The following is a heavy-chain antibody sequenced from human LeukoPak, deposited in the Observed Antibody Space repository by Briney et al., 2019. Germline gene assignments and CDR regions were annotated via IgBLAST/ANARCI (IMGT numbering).Heavy chain of an antibody. D-gene: IGHD6-13*01. Sequence: GGSLRLSCAASGFTFSSYAMSWVRQAPGKGLEWVSAISGSGGSTYYADSVKGRFTISRDNSKNTLYLQMNSLRAEDTAVYYCAKAPYSSSWYQYYFDYWGQGTLVTVSS. CDR2: ISGSGGST. CDR3: AKAPYSSSWYQYYFDY. CDR1: GFTFSSYA. J-gene: IGHJ4*02. V-gene: IGHV3-23*01.